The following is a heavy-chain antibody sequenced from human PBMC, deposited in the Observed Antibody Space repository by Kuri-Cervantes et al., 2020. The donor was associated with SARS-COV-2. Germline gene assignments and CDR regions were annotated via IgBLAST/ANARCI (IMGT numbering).Heavy chain of an antibody. D-gene: IGHD2-2*01. J-gene: IGHJ6*02. Sequence: GGSLRLSCAASGFTFSSYGMHWVRQAPGKGLEWVAVIWYDGSNKYYADSVKGRFTISRGNSKNTLYLQMNSLRAEDTAVYYCARSHKDIVVVPAARGYYYGMDVWGQGTTVTVSS. CDR3: ARSHKDIVVVPAARGYYYGMDV. CDR1: GFTFSSYG. V-gene: IGHV3-33*01. CDR2: IWYDGSNK.